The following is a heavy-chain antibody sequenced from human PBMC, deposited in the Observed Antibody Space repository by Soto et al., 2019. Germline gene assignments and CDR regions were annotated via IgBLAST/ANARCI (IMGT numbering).Heavy chain of an antibody. CDR3: AKGGHIDF. Sequence: PGGSLRLSCVSSGFRFSTYWMSGVRQVPGTGLEWVANIKADGSETHYVDSVRGRFTISRDNAKNSLYLQVNSLRAEDTAVYYCAKGGHIDFCGQGTLVTVSS. CDR2: IKADGSET. J-gene: IGHJ4*02. CDR1: GFRFSTYW. V-gene: IGHV3-7*03. D-gene: IGHD3-16*01.